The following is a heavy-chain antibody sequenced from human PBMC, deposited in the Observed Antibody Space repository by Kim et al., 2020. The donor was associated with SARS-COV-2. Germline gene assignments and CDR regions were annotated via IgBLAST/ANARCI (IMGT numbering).Heavy chain of an antibody. CDR3: ARDRDDSSYYGMDV. CDR1: GFTFSSYS. V-gene: IGHV3-21*01. J-gene: IGHJ6*02. CDR2: ISSSSSYI. Sequence: GGSLRLSCAASGFTFSSYSMNWVRQAPGKGLEWVSSISSSSSYIYYADSVKGRFTISRDNAKNSLYLQMNSLRAEDTAVYYCARDRDDSSYYGMDVWGQGTTVTVSS. D-gene: IGHD3-22*01.